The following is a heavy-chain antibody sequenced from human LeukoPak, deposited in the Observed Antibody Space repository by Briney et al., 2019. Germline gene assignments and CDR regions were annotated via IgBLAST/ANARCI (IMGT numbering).Heavy chain of an antibody. CDR3: TTDQGKWLEYNY. J-gene: IGHJ4*02. V-gene: IGHV3-15*01. D-gene: IGHD6-19*01. CDR1: GFTFSNAW. CDR2: IKSKTDGGTT. Sequence: PGGSLRLSCAASGFTFSNAWMSWVRQAPGKGLEWVGRIKSKTDGGTTDYAAPVKGRFTISRDDSKNTLYLQMNSLKTEDTAVYYCTTDQGKWLEYNYWGQGTLVTVSS.